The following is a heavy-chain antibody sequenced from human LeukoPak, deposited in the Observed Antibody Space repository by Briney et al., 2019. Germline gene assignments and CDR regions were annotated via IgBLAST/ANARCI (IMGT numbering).Heavy chain of an antibody. V-gene: IGHV3-30*02. CDR2: IQTDGSDK. D-gene: IGHD3-22*01. CDR3: ARERDSSGYPFDAFDI. Sequence: GGSLRLSCAGSGFTFSSFGMHWVRQAPGKGLEWVIFIQTDGSDKYYADSVKGRFTISRDNAKNSLYLQMNSLRAEDTAVYYCARERDSSGYPFDAFDIWGQGTMVTVSS. J-gene: IGHJ3*02. CDR1: GFTFSSFG.